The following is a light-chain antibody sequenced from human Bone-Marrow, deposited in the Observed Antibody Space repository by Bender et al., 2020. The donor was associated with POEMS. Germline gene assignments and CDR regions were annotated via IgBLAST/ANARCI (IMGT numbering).Light chain of an antibody. V-gene: IGLV2-11*01. J-gene: IGLJ3*02. CDR2: GVS. CDR3: QSYDNSLGGWV. CDR1: SSDVGDDKY. Sequence: QSALTQPRSVSGSPGQSVTISCTGLSSDVGDDKYVSWYQQYPGKAPKLMIYGVSKRPSGVPDRFSGSKSGNTASLTISGLQAEDEGDYYCQSYDNSLGGWVFGGGTKLTVL.